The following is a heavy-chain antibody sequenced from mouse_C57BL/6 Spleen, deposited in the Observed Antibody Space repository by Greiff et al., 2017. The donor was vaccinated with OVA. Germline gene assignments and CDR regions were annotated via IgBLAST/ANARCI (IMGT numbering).Heavy chain of an antibody. CDR1: GFSLTSYG. J-gene: IGHJ4*01. V-gene: IGHV2-9*01. Sequence: VKLVESGPGLVAPSQSLSITCTVSGFSLTSYGVDWVRQPPGKGLEWLGVIWGGGSTHYNSALMSRLSISKDNSKSQVFLKRNSLQTDDTAMYYCAKHAMGYYGSPYAMDYWGQGTSVTVSS. CDR2: IWGGGST. CDR3: AKHAMGYYGSPYAMDY. D-gene: IGHD1-1*01.